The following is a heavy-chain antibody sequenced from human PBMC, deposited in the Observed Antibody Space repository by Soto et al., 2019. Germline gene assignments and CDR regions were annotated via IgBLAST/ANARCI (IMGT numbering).Heavy chain of an antibody. CDR1: GFTFSSYS. D-gene: IGHD3-10*01. CDR2: ISSSSSYI. Sequence: GGSLRLSCAASGFTFSSYSMNWVRQAPGKGLEWVSSISSSSSYIYYADSVKGRFTISRDNAKNSLYLQMNSLRAEDTAVYYCARVYGVIILYYYYGMDVWGQGTKVTVSS. J-gene: IGHJ6*02. CDR3: ARVYGVIILYYYYGMDV. V-gene: IGHV3-21*01.